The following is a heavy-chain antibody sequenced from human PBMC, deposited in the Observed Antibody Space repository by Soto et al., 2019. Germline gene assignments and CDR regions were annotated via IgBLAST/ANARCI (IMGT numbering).Heavy chain of an antibody. J-gene: IGHJ4*02. CDR1: GFTFSTYA. CDR2: ISGSGGST. CDR3: AKVSGYDIHGVLSFEY. V-gene: IGHV3-23*01. D-gene: IGHD5-12*01. Sequence: GGSLRLSCAASGFTFSTYAMSWVRQAPGKGLEWVSTISGSGGSTYYADSVKGRFTISRDNSKNTLYLQMNSLRAEDTAVYYCAKVSGYDIHGVLSFEYWGQGTLVTVSS.